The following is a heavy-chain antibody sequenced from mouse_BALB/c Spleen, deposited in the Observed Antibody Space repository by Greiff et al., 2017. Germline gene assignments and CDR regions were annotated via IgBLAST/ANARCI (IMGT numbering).Heavy chain of an antibody. CDR1: GFNIKDYY. CDR3: ARRGSYYAMDY. Sequence: VQLKQSGAELVRPGALVKLSCKASGFNIKDYYMHWVKQRPEQGLEWIGWIDPENGNTIYDPKFQGKASITADTSSNTAYLQLSSLTSEDTAVYYCARRGSYYAMDYWGQGTSVTVSS. CDR2: IDPENGNT. J-gene: IGHJ4*01. V-gene: IGHV14-1*02.